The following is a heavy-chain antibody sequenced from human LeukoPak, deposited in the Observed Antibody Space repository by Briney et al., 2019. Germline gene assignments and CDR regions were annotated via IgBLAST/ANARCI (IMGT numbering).Heavy chain of an antibody. V-gene: IGHV3-7*03. CDR2: IKQDGSEK. J-gene: IGHJ4*02. CDR3: AKGSYGSGSYVDY. Sequence: GGSLRLSCAASGFTFSSYWMNWVRQAPGKGLEWVANIKQDGSEKYYVDSVKGRFTISRDNAKNSLYLQMNSLRAEDTALYYCAKGSYGSGSYVDYWGQGTLITVSS. CDR1: GFTFSSYW. D-gene: IGHD3-10*01.